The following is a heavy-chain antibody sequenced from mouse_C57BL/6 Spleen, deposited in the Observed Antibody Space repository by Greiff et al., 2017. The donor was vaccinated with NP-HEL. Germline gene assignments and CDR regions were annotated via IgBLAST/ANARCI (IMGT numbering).Heavy chain of an antibody. D-gene: IGHD2-1*01. CDR1: GYTFTDYN. Sequence: VQLKQSGPELVKPGASVKMSCKASGYTFTDYNMHWVKQSHGKSLEWIGYINPNNGGTSYNQKFKGKATLTVNKSSSTAYMELRSLTSEDSAVYYCARRGVVTTGYAMDYWGQGTSVTVSS. CDR2: INPNNGGT. J-gene: IGHJ4*01. V-gene: IGHV1-22*01. CDR3: ARRGVVTTGYAMDY.